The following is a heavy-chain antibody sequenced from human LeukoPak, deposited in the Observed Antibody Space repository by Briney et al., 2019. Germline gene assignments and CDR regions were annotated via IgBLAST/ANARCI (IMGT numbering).Heavy chain of an antibody. CDR2: IYYSGST. D-gene: IGHD6-6*01. J-gene: IGHJ4*02. CDR3: AGSRYSSSSFDY. CDR1: GGSMSSYY. V-gene: IGHV4-59*01. Sequence: SETLSLTCTVSGGSMSSYYWTWIRQPPGKGLEWIGYIYYSGSTNYNPSLKSRVTISVDTSKNQFSLKLSSVTAADTAVYYCAGSRYSSSSFDYWGQGTLVTVSS.